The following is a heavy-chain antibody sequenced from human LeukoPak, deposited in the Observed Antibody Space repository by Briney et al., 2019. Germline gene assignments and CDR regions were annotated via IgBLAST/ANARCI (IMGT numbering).Heavy chain of an antibody. J-gene: IGHJ6*02. CDR1: GITFSTYW. CDR3: TTGLTMVRGVITYYYYGMDV. V-gene: IGHV3-15*01. D-gene: IGHD3-10*01. CDR2: IKSKTDGGTT. Sequence: GGSLRLSCAASGITFSTYWMSWVRQAPGKGLEWVGRIKSKTDGGTTDYAAPVKGRFTISRDDSKNTLYLQMNSLKTEDTAVYYCTTGLTMVRGVITYYYYGMDVWGQGTTVTVSS.